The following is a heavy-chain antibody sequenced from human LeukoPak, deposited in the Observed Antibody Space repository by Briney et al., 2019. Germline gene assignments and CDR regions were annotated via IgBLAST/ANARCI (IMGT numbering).Heavy chain of an antibody. CDR1: GFTFSSYT. J-gene: IGHJ6*02. CDR3: ARDLYRQTGWYGTDV. CDR2: ISSSSSYI. Sequence: GGSLRLSCEASGFTFSSYTMNWVRQAPGKGLEWVSSISSSSSYIYYADSVKGRFTISRDNAKNSLYLQMNSLRAEDTAVYYCARDLYRQTGWYGTDVWGQGTTVTVSS. V-gene: IGHV3-21*01. D-gene: IGHD1-1*01.